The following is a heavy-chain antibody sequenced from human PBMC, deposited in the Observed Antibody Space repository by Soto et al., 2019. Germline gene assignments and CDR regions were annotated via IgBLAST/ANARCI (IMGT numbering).Heavy chain of an antibody. Sequence: SSETLSLTCAVYGGSFSGYYWSWIRQPPGKGLEWIGEINHSGSTNYNPSLKSRVTISVDTSKNQFSLKLSSVTAADTAVYYCARAKTYFDYWGQGTLVTVSS. V-gene: IGHV4-34*01. J-gene: IGHJ4*02. CDR2: INHSGST. CDR3: ARAKTYFDY. CDR1: GGSFSGYY.